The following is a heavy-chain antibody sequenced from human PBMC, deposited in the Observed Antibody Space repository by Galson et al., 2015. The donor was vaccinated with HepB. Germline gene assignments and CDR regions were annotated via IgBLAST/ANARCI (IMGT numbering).Heavy chain of an antibody. V-gene: IGHV1-2*04. Sequence: SVKVSCKASGYTFTGXXMXXXXQAPGQGLEXMGWXNPNSGGTNYAQKXXGWVTMTRDTSIXXAYMELXXLRSDXXXVYYCARGGGGXXXTVVPLXYWGXGXXXTXSS. J-gene: IGHJ4*02. CDR1: GYTFTGXX. CDR2: XNPNSGGT. CDR3: ARGGGGXXXTVVPLXY. D-gene: IGHD4-11*01.